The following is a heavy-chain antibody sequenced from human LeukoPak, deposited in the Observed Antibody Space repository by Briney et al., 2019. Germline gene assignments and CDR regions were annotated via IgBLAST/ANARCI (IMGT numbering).Heavy chain of an antibody. CDR3: ARQSGSYLGDAFDI. CDR2: ISGSGDST. Sequence: GGSLRLSCTASGFTFNNYAMSWVRQAPGKGLDWVSSISGSGDSTYYADSVKGRFTISRDNSKSTLYLQMNTLRAEDAAVYYCARQSGSYLGDAFDIWGQGTMVTVSS. J-gene: IGHJ3*02. D-gene: IGHD1-26*01. V-gene: IGHV3-23*01. CDR1: GFTFNNYA.